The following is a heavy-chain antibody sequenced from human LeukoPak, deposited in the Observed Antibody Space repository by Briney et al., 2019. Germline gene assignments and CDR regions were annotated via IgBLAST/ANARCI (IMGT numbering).Heavy chain of an antibody. J-gene: IGHJ4*02. CDR3: ARDHRPGYGSGSYYGY. D-gene: IGHD3-10*01. V-gene: IGHV3-7*01. CDR1: GFTFSSYW. Sequence: PGGSLRLSCAASGFTFSSYWMSWVRQAAGKGLEWVANIKQDGSEKYYVDSVKGRFTISRDNAKNSLYLQMNSLRAEDTAVYYCARDHRPGYGSGSYYGYWGQGTLVTVSS. CDR2: IKQDGSEK.